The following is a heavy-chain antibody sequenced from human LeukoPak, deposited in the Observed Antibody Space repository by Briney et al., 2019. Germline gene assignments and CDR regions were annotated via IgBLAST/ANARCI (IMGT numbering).Heavy chain of an antibody. D-gene: IGHD6-13*01. CDR2: INPTTGET. V-gene: IGHV1-46*01. CDR1: GYTFTSYY. Sequence: GASVTVSFTASGYTFTSYYMHWVRQAPGQGLEWMGVINPTTGETTYAQKFQGRLTMTRDMSTSTVYMELSSLTSEDTAVFYCARYGFSTVWQGGWHAFDIWGQGTVVTASS. J-gene: IGHJ3*02. CDR3: ARYGFSTVWQGGWHAFDI.